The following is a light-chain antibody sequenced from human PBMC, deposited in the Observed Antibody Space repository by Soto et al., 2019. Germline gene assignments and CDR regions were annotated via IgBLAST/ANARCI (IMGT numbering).Light chain of an antibody. Sequence: EIVMTQSPVTLSVSPGERATLSCRASQSVSSNLAWYQQKPGQAPRLLIYGASTRATGIPARFSGSGSGTEFTLTISSLQSEDFAVYYCQQYDNWLRWTFGQGTKVEIK. CDR2: GAS. CDR1: QSVSSN. V-gene: IGKV3-15*01. J-gene: IGKJ1*01. CDR3: QQYDNWLRWT.